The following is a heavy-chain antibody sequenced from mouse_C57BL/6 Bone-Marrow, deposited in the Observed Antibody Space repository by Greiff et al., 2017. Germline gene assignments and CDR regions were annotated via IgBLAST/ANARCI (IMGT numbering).Heavy chain of an antibody. J-gene: IGHJ3*01. CDR3: ARENYYGSFAY. D-gene: IGHD1-1*01. V-gene: IGHV1-72*01. CDR1: GYTFTRYW. CDR2: IDPNSGGT. Sequence: QVQLQQPGAELVKPGASVKLSCKASGYTFTRYWMHWVKQRPGRGLEWIGRIDPNSGGTKYNEKFKSKATLTADTPSSTADMQLSSLPAEDAAVYVCARENYYGSFAYEDQGDRVTVSA.